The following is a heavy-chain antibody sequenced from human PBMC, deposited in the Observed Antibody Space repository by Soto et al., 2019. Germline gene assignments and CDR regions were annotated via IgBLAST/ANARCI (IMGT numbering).Heavy chain of an antibody. CDR1: GGSINSYY. CDR2: IYFTGST. CDR3: ARSTTYYDYIWGSYRLNNFDY. V-gene: IGHV4-4*08. Sequence: SSETLSLTCTVFGGSINSYYWHWIRQPPGKALEWIGSIYFTGSTYYNPSLKSRVTISVDTSKNQFSLKLSSVTAADTAVYYCARSTTYYDYIWGSYRLNNFDYWGQGTLVTVSS. J-gene: IGHJ4*02. D-gene: IGHD3-16*02.